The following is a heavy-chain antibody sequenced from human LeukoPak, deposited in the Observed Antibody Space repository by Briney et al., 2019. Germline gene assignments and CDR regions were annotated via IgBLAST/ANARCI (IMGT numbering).Heavy chain of an antibody. Sequence: PRGSLRLSCAASGFTFSSYGVHWVRQAPGKGLEWVAVISYDGGNKYYADSVKGRFTISRDNSKNTLYLQMNSLRAEDTAVYYCAKLYYDSSGYPDDYWGQGTLVTVSS. CDR2: ISYDGGNK. J-gene: IGHJ4*02. D-gene: IGHD3-22*01. CDR1: GFTFSSYG. V-gene: IGHV3-30*18. CDR3: AKLYYDSSGYPDDY.